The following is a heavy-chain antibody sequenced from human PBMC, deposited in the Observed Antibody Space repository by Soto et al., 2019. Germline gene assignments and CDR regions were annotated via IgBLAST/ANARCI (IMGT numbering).Heavy chain of an antibody. Sequence: QVQLVQSGGAVKKLGASVKVSCKASAYTFTNYGISWVRQAPGQKLEWMGWISAYNGNINYAQKFRGRVTMTTDTSTGSAYLEVSSLRSDGTAVYYFARSGSSWNLREFDSWGEGTLVSVSS. J-gene: IGHJ4*02. D-gene: IGHD6-13*01. CDR1: AYTFTNYG. CDR2: ISAYNGNI. V-gene: IGHV1-18*01. CDR3: ARSGSSWNLREFDS.